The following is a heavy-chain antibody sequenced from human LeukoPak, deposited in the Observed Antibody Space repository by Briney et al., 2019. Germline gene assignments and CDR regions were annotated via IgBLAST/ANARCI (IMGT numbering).Heavy chain of an antibody. CDR1: GFTFDDYG. CDR3: VRGITMMVD. CDR2: IPRNGGAA. J-gene: IGHJ4*02. V-gene: IGHV3-20*03. D-gene: IGHD3-22*01. Sequence: GGPLRLSFAASGFTFDDYGMTWVRQAPGKGLEWVCGIPRNGGAAGYAGSVKGRFTISRDNVKKSLYLQMNSLRAEDTALYYCVRGITMMVDWGQGTLVTVSS.